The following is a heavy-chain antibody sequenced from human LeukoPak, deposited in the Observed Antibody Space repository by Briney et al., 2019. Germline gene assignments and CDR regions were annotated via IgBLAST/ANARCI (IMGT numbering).Heavy chain of an antibody. D-gene: IGHD6-13*01. Sequence: RGSLRLSCAASGFTFSSYWMSWVRQAPGKGLEWVANIKQDGSEKYYVDSVKGRFTISRDNAKNSLYLQMNSLRAEDTAVYYCARDHGSSWRTRNFDYWGQGTLVTVSS. CDR3: ARDHGSSWRTRNFDY. CDR2: IKQDGSEK. J-gene: IGHJ4*02. CDR1: GFTFSSYW. V-gene: IGHV3-7*01.